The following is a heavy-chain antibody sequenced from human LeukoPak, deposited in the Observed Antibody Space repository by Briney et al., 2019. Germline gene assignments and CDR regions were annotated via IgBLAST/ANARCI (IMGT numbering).Heavy chain of an antibody. V-gene: IGHV3-9*01. CDR3: AKASLPYSSGWYVN. Sequence: GGSLRLSCAASGFTFDDYAMHWVRQAPGKGLEWVSGISWNSGSIGYADSVKGRFTISRDNSKNSLYLQMNSLRTEDTALYYCAKASLPYSSGWYVNWGQGTLVTVSS. CDR2: ISWNSGSI. CDR1: GFTFDDYA. J-gene: IGHJ4*02. D-gene: IGHD6-19*01.